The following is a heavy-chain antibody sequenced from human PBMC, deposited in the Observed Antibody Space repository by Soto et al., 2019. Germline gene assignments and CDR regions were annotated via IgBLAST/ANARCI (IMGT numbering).Heavy chain of an antibody. V-gene: IGHV4-59*01. CDR3: ARDGHHWDEAFDI. CDR1: GGSISSYY. J-gene: IGHJ3*02. Sequence: SETLSLTCTVSGGSISSYYWSWIRQPPGKGLEWIGYIYYSGSTNYNPSLKSRVTISVDTSKNQFSLKLSSVTAADTAADYCARDGHHWDEAFDIWGQGTMVTVSS. D-gene: IGHD1-1*01. CDR2: IYYSGST.